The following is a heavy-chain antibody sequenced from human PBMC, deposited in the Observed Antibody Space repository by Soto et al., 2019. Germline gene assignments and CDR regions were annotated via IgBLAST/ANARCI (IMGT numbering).Heavy chain of an antibody. J-gene: IGHJ6*02. V-gene: IGHV1-18*01. CDR1: GYTFTSYG. D-gene: IGHD5-18*01. CDR2: ISAYNGNT. Sequence: ASVKVSCKASGYTFTSYGISWVRQAPGQGLEWMGWISAYNGNTNYAQKLQGRVTMTTDTSTSTAYMELRSLRSDDTAVYYCARDSGGYSYGYYYYYGMDVWGQGTTVTASS. CDR3: ARDSGGYSYGYYYYYGMDV.